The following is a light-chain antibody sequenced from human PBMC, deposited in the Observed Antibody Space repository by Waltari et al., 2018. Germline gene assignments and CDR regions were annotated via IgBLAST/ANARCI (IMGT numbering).Light chain of an antibody. CDR3: QQYNRYSS. CDR1: QSISYS. J-gene: IGKJ5*01. V-gene: IGKV1-5*03. Sequence: DIQMAQSPSTLSASVGDRVTITSRASQSISYSLAWYQRKPGKAPKLLIYKASTLEGGVPSRFSGSGSGTEFTLTITSLQPDDFATYYCQQYNRYSSFGQGTRLEI. CDR2: KAS.